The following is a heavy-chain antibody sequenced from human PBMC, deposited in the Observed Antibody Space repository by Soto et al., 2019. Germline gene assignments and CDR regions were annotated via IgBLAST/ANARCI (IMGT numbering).Heavy chain of an antibody. D-gene: IGHD6-19*01. CDR3: ARDLLIAVTGLLHY. J-gene: IGHJ4*02. Sequence: QVQLVQSGAEVKKPGASVKVSCKTSGYPFTSYGINWVRQAPGQGPEWMGWISAYNGKTSYTQKFRGRVTMTTDTSTSTAYMELRSLRSDDTAVYYCARDLLIAVTGLLHYWGQGTLVTVSS. CDR1: GYPFTSYG. V-gene: IGHV1-18*01. CDR2: ISAYNGKT.